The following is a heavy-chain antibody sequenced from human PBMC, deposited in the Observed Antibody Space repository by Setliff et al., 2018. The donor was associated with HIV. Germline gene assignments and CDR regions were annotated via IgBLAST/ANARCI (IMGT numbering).Heavy chain of an antibody. Sequence: GESLKISCAASGFTVSTYYMSWVRQAPGKGLEWISTIYSGGDTYHADSVKGRVTLSRDNSKNTLYLQMNSLRPEDTAVYYCARPGGISSPWSYWGPGTLVTVSS. CDR2: IYSGGDT. D-gene: IGHD6-6*01. CDR3: ARPGGISSPWSY. CDR1: GFTVSTYY. V-gene: IGHV3-66*02. J-gene: IGHJ4*02.